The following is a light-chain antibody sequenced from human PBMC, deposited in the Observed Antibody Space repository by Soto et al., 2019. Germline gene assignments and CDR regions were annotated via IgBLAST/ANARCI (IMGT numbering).Light chain of an antibody. CDR2: VAP. CDR1: QSISTW. V-gene: IGKV1-39*01. J-gene: IGKJ1*01. Sequence: DIQMTQSPSTLSASVGDRVTITCRASQSISTWLAWYQQRPGKAPKLLLSVAPGFQGDVPSYFSGSGSGTDFTLTITSLQPEDFATYYCQQSYSSPRTFGQGTKVDIK. CDR3: QQSYSSPRT.